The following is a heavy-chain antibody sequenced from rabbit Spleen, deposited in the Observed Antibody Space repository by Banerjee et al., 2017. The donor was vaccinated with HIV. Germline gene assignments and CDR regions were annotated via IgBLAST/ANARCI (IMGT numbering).Heavy chain of an antibody. CDR1: GFTISSSYD. D-gene: IGHD2-1*01. CDR2: IWGGSSGNT. V-gene: IGHV1S40*01. Sequence: QSLEESGGDLVKPGASLTLTCTASGFTISSSYDMCWVRQAPGKGLEWIACIWGGSSGNTYYASWAKGRFTISKTSSTTVTLQMTSLTAADTATYFCARAVDYADWGYDLWGPGTLVTVS. CDR3: ARAVDYADWGYDL. J-gene: IGHJ4*01.